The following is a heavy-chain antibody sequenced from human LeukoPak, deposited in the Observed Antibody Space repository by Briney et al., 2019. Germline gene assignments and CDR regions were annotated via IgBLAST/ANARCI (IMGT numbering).Heavy chain of an antibody. V-gene: IGHV4-59*01. Sequence: PSETLSLTCAVYGGSFSGYYWSWIRQPPGKGLEWIGYIYYSGSTNYNPSLKSRVTISVDTSKNQFSLKLSSVTAADTAVYYCARAMRGFSYGYRSNWFDPWGQGTLVTVSS. CDR2: IYYSGST. CDR3: ARAMRGFSYGYRSNWFDP. J-gene: IGHJ5*02. CDR1: GGSFSGYY. D-gene: IGHD5-18*01.